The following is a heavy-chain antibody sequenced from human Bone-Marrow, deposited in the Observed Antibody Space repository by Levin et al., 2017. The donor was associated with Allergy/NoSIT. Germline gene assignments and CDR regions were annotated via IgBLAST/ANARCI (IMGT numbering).Heavy chain of an antibody. CDR3: AKDMSIRLSISWHYDAFDI. CDR2: ISGGSGNT. Sequence: GESLKISCAASGFTFSSYGISWVRQAPGKGLEWVSGISGGSGNTYHADSVKGRFTISRDNSKNTLYLQMNSLRAEDTAVYYCAKDMSIRLSISWHYDAFDIWGRGTMVTVSS. D-gene: IGHD6-13*01. J-gene: IGHJ3*02. CDR1: GFTFSSYG. V-gene: IGHV3-23*01.